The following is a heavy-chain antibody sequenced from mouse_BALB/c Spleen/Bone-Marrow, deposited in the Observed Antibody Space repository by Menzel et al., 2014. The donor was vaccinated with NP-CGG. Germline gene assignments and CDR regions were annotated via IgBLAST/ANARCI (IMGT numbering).Heavy chain of an antibody. Sequence: VHVKQSGPSLVKPSQPLSLTCSVTGDSITSSYWNWIRKFPGNKLEYMGYISYSGNAYYNPSLKSRISLTRDTSKNQYYLQLNSVTTEDTATYFCARGNGYHFDYWGQGTTLTVSS. CDR2: ISYSGNA. J-gene: IGHJ2*01. V-gene: IGHV3-8*02. CDR1: GDSITSSY. D-gene: IGHD1-2*01. CDR3: ARGNGYHFDY.